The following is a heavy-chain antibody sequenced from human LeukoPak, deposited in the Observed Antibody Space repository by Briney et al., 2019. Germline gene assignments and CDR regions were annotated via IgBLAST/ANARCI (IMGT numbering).Heavy chain of an antibody. CDR3: ARVGSSSVYYYYYYMDV. D-gene: IGHD6-13*01. Sequence: GGSPSLSSAASGFTFSGYWIHWLPKAPGQGLVWVSHLNRDGSSTDYADSVKGRFTISRDNAKNALYLQMNSLRVEDTAVYYCARVGSSSVYYYYYYMDVWGKGTTVTVSS. V-gene: IGHV3-74*01. CDR2: LNRDGSST. CDR1: GFTFSGYW. J-gene: IGHJ6*03.